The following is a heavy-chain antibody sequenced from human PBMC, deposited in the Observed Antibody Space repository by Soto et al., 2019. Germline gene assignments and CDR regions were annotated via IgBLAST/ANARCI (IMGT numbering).Heavy chain of an antibody. V-gene: IGHV1-69*13. CDR1: GGTFSSYA. D-gene: IGHD2-2*01. J-gene: IGHJ5*02. CDR2: IIPIFGTA. Sequence: GASVKVSCKASGGTFSSYAISWVRQAPGQGLEWMGGIIPIFGTANYAQKFQGRVTITADETTSTAYMELSSLRSEDTAVYYCAKDSGPGYCSSTSCSINWFDPWGQGTLVTVSS. CDR3: AKDSGPGYCSSTSCSINWFDP.